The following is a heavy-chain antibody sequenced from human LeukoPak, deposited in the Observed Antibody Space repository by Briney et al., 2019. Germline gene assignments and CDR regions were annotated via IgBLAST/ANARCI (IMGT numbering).Heavy chain of an antibody. Sequence: GGSLRLSCAASGFTFTIFGLSWFRQAPGKWPEWVSYYADSVQGRFTLSRDNARESVFLQMDSLRVDDTAVYYCARTYDFGRGPPGDAFDNWGPGTWVIVSS. CDR1: GFTFTIFG. V-gene: IGHV3-48*01. J-gene: IGHJ3*02. D-gene: IGHD3-3*01. CDR3: ARTYDFGRGPPGDAFDN.